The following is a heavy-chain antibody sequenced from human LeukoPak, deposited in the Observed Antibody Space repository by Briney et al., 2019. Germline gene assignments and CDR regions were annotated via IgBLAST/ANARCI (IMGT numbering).Heavy chain of an antibody. J-gene: IGHJ6*02. V-gene: IGHV3-53*01. D-gene: IGHD1-1*01. CDR3: ARAQERQAGMYV. Sequence: AGSLTLSCEASGFTVSSSHTNWDRQAPGQGLEWVSLIYSGGSRYYADSVKGRSTISRDNSKNTLYLQMSSLRAEDTAIYYCARAQERQAGMYVWGQGTTVTVS. CDR2: IYSGGSR. CDR1: GFTVSSSH.